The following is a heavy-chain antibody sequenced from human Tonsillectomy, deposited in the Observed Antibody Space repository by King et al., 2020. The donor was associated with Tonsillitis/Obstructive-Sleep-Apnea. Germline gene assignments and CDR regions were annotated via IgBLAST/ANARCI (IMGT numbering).Heavy chain of an antibody. V-gene: IGHV3-33*01. CDR3: ARDGPGIDY. CDR1: GFSFSSFG. J-gene: IGHJ4*02. CDR2: IRYDGTTK. D-gene: IGHD1-26*01. Sequence: VQLVESGGGVVQPGGSLRLSCAASGFSFSSFGMHWVRQAPGKGLEWGAVIRYDGTTKFYAASVKGRFTLPADNSKNTLFLQMNSLRAEDTAVYYCARDGPGIDYWGQGTLVTVSS.